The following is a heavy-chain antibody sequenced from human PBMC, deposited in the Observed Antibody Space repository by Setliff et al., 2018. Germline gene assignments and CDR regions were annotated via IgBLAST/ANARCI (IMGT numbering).Heavy chain of an antibody. Sequence: GASVKVSCKASGYTFTDFGVSWVRQAPGQGLEWMGWIAVYTGKTYSAQKLQGRVTMTTDASTNTAYMELRGLTSDDTAVYYCSRLVRYCTKTTCQTASGAELWGQGTLVTVSS. CDR2: IAVYTGKT. D-gene: IGHD2-8*01. J-gene: IGHJ4*02. CDR3: SRLVRYCTKTTCQTASGAEL. CDR1: GYTFTDFG. V-gene: IGHV1-18*01.